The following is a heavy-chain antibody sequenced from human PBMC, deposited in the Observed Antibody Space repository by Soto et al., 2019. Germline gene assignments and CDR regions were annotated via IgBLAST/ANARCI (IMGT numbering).Heavy chain of an antibody. D-gene: IGHD3-3*01. CDR1: GFTFSSYG. CDR2: ISYVGSNK. Sequence: GGSLRLSCAASGFTFSSYGMHWVRQAPGKGLEWVAVISYVGSNKYYADSVKVRFTISRDNSKNTLYLQMNSLRAEDTAVYYCAKEGHDFWSGYYLGEYYYYGMDVWGQGTTVTVSS. CDR3: AKEGHDFWSGYYLGEYYYYGMDV. V-gene: IGHV3-30*18. J-gene: IGHJ6*02.